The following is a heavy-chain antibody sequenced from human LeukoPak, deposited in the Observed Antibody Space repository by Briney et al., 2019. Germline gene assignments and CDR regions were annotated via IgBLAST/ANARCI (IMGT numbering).Heavy chain of an antibody. D-gene: IGHD6-19*01. J-gene: IGHJ4*02. Sequence: GGSLRLSCAASGFTFSSYGMHWVRQAPGKGLEWVAVIWYDGSNKYYADSVKGRFTISRDNSKNTLHLQMNSLRAEDTAVYYCARGKQWLESYYFDYWGQGTLVTVSS. CDR2: IWYDGSNK. CDR3: ARGKQWLESYYFDY. CDR1: GFTFSSYG. V-gene: IGHV3-33*01.